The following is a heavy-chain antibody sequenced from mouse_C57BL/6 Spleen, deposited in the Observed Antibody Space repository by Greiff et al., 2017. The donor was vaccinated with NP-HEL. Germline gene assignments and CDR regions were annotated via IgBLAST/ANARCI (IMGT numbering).Heavy chain of an antibody. J-gene: IGHJ3*01. CDR2: IDPEDGET. V-gene: IGHV14-2*01. D-gene: IGHD2-1*01. CDR1: GFNIKDYY. Sequence: EVKLMESGAELVKPGASVKLSCTASGFNIKDYYMHWVKQRTEQGLEWIGRIDPEDGETKYAPKFQGKATITADTSSNTAYLQLSSLTSEDTAVYYCARSLSIYYGNYAWFAYWGQGTLVTVSA. CDR3: ARSLSIYYGNYAWFAY.